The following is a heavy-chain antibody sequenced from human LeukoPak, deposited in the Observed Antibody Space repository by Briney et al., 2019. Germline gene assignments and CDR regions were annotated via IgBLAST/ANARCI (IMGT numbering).Heavy chain of an antibody. V-gene: IGHV3-23*01. CDR1: GFTFSSYA. D-gene: IGHD2-15*01. CDR2: ISGSGGST. J-gene: IGHJ4*02. Sequence: GGSLRLSCAASGFTFSSYAMSWVRQAPVKGLEWVSAISGSGGSTYYADSVKGRFTISRDNSKNTLYLQMNSLRAEDTAVYYCAKSPVVVAATHYFDYWGQGTLVTVSS. CDR3: AKSPVVVAATHYFDY.